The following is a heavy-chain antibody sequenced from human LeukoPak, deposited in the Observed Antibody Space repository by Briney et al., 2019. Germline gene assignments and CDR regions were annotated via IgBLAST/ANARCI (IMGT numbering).Heavy chain of an antibody. CDR1: GGSISSSSYY. Sequence: SETLSLTCTVSGGSISSSSYYWGWIRQPPGKGLEWIGSIYYSGSTYYNPSLKSRVTISVDTSKNQFSLKLSSVTAADTAVYYCARHFTTLGYCSSTSCLTNWFDPWGQGTLVTVSS. CDR2: IYYSGST. CDR3: ARHFTTLGYCSSTSCLTNWFDP. J-gene: IGHJ5*02. D-gene: IGHD2-2*01. V-gene: IGHV4-39*01.